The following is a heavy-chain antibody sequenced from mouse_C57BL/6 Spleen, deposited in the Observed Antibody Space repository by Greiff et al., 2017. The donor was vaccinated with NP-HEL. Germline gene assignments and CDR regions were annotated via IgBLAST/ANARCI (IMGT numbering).Heavy chain of an antibody. J-gene: IGHJ2*01. CDR2: IYIGNGYT. V-gene: IGHV1-58*01. D-gene: IGHD4-1*01. Sequence: EVKLVESGAELVRPGSSVKMSCKTSGYTFTSYGINWVKQRPGQGLEWIGYIYIGNGYTEYNEKFKGKATLTSDTSSSTAYMQLSSLTSEDSAIYFCARSKGNWDVYFDYWGQGTTLTVSS. CDR1: GYTFTSYG. CDR3: ARSKGNWDVYFDY.